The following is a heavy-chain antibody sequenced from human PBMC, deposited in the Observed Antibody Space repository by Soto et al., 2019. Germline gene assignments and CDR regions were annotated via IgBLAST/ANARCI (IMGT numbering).Heavy chain of an antibody. CDR2: IYYSGST. CDR3: ARDRGSGWFFDY. V-gene: IGHV4-61*01. CDR1: GGSVSSGSYY. D-gene: IGHD6-19*01. Sequence: SETLSLTCTVSGGSVSSGSYYWSWIRQPPGKGLEWIGYIYYSGSTNYNPSLKSRVTISVDTSKNQFSLKLSSVTAADTAVYYCARDRGSGWFFDYWGQGTLVTVSS. J-gene: IGHJ4*02.